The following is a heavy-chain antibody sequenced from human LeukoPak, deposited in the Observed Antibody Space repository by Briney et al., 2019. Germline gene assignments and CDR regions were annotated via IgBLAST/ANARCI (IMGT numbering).Heavy chain of an antibody. CDR1: GFTFSSYA. Sequence: GGSLRLSCAASGFTFSSYAMSWVRQAPGEGLECVSSISPSGGDTYYADSVQGRFSVSRDDSKNTLYLQMNSLRAEDTAVYYCAKDGGIAAYDYWGQGALVTVSS. CDR3: AKDGGIAAYDY. J-gene: IGHJ4*02. CDR2: ISPSGGDT. D-gene: IGHD6-25*01. V-gene: IGHV3-23*01.